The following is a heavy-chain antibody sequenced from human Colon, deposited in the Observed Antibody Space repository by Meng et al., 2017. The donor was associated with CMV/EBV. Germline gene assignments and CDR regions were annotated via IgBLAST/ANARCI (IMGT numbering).Heavy chain of an antibody. V-gene: IGHV3-7*01. CDR1: GFTFNTFW. CDR2: IKEDGRGQ. CDR3: VRYENLQHGMDV. Sequence: GESLKISCAASGFTFNTFWMTWVRQAPGKGLEWVANIKEDGRGQWYVDSVKGRFTISRDNARKSLYLQMNSLRAEGTAVYYCVRYENLQHGMDVWGQGTTVTVSS. J-gene: IGHJ6*02. D-gene: IGHD1-1*01.